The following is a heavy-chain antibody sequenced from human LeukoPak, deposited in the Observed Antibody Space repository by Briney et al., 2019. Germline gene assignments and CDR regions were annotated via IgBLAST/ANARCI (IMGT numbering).Heavy chain of an antibody. J-gene: IGHJ4*02. V-gene: IGHV4-39*07. D-gene: IGHD2-15*01. CDR1: GGSISSTAYY. CDR3: ARSDVVAATYIDY. Sequence: SETLSLTCTVSGGSISSTAYYWGWIRQPPGKGLGWIGSIYYTGSTYYNPSLKSRVTISVDTSKNQFSLKLSSVTAADTAVYYCARSDVVAATYIDYWGQGTLVTVSS. CDR2: IYYTGST.